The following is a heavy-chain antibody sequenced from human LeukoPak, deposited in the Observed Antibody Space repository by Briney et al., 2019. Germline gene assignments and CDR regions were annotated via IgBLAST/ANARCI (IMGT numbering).Heavy chain of an antibody. D-gene: IGHD1-14*01. J-gene: IGHJ2*01. CDR1: GGSISSYY. CDR2: IYYSGST. Sequence: PSETLSLTCTVSGGSISSYYWSWIRQPPGKGLEWIGYIYYSGSTNYNPSLKSRVTISVDTSKNQFSLKLSSVTAADTAVYYCATRTLTYWYFDLWGRGTLDTVSS. CDR3: ATRTLTYWYFDL. V-gene: IGHV4-59*01.